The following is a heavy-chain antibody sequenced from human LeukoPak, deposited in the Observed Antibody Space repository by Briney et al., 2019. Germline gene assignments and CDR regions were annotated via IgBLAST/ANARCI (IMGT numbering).Heavy chain of an antibody. CDR2: INPRGGST. J-gene: IGHJ4*02. D-gene: IGHD6-25*01. V-gene: IGHV1-46*01. CDR3: ARVGSAAATADY. CDR1: GYTFTTYY. Sequence: AASVKVSCKASGYTFTTYYMHWMRQAPGQGPEWMGIINPRGGSTDYSQKFQGRITMTSDTSTSTVYMELSSLRSDDTAVYFCARVGSAAATADYWSQGTLVTVSS.